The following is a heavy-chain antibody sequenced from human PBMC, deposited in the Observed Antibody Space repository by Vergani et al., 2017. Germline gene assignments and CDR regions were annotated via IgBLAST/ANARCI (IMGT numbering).Heavy chain of an antibody. J-gene: IGHJ4*02. V-gene: IGHV1-3*01. D-gene: IGHD3-10*01. CDR3: AIVYYYGSGGYYHY. CDR2: INAGNGNT. Sequence: QVQLVQSGAEVKKPGASVKVSCKASGYTFTSYAMHWVRQAPGQRLEWMGWINAGNGNTKYSKKFQGRVTITRDTSASTAYMELSSLRSEDTAVYYCAIVYYYGSGGYYHYWGQGTLVTVSS. CDR1: GYTFTSYA.